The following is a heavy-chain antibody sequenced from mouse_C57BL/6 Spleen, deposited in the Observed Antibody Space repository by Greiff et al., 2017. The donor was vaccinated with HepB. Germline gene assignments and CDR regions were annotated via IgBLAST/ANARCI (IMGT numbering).Heavy chain of an antibody. CDR1: GYTFTNYW. CDR3: ARSGGYGLFDY. Sequence: VQLQQSGAELVRPGTSVKMSCKASGYTFTNYWIGWAKQRPGHGLEWIGDIYPGGGYTNYNEKFKGKATLTADKSSSTAYMQVSSLTSEDSAIYYCARSGGYGLFDYWGQGTTLTVSS. J-gene: IGHJ2*01. D-gene: IGHD1-2*01. V-gene: IGHV1-63*01. CDR2: IYPGGGYT.